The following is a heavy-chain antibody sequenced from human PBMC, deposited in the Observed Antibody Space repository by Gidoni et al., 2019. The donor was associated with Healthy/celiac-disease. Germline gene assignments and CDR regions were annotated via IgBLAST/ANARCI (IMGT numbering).Heavy chain of an antibody. J-gene: IGHJ4*02. CDR1: GYTFTGYY. Sequence: QVQLVQSGAEVKQPGASVRGSCKASGYTFTGYYMHWVRQAPGQGLEWMGWINPNSGGTNYAQKFQGRVTMTRDTSISTAYMELSRLRSDDTAVYYCARDPGARLDGANYFDYWGQGTLVTVSS. CDR2: INPNSGGT. V-gene: IGHV1-2*02. CDR3: ARDPGARLDGANYFDY. D-gene: IGHD1-1*01.